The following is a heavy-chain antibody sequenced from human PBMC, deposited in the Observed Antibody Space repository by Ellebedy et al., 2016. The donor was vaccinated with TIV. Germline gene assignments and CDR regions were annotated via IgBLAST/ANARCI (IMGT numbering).Heavy chain of an antibody. V-gene: IGHV3-48*01. CDR3: ARYLVTSDY. CDR2: ISSSSSTI. CDR1: GFTFSSYS. D-gene: IGHD3-9*01. Sequence: GESLKISCAASGFTFSSYSMNWVRQAPGKGLEWVSYISSSSSTIYYADSVKGRFTISRDNAKNSLYLQMNSLRAEDTAVYYCARYLVTSDYWGQGTLVTVSS. J-gene: IGHJ4*02.